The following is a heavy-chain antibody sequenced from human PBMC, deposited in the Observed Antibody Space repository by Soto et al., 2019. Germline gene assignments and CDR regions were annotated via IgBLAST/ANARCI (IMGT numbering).Heavy chain of an antibody. D-gene: IGHD5-12*01. CDR1: GFTFSNYG. CDR3: ATRGYGGYDNFDS. Sequence: GGSLRLSCAASGFTFSNYGIHWVRQAPGKGLEWVALISYDGTNKYYAESVKGRFTISRDNSKNTLYLQMNSLTAEDTAVYYCATRGYGGYDNFDSWGPGTLVTVSS. V-gene: IGHV3-30*03. CDR2: ISYDGTNK. J-gene: IGHJ4*02.